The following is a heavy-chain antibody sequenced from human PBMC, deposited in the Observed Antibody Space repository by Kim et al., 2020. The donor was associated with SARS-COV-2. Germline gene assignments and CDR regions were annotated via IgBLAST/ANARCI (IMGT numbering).Heavy chain of an antibody. D-gene: IGHD6-13*01. J-gene: IGHJ4*02. Sequence: GYAAPVKGRFTMSRDDSKNTLHLQMNSLETEDTGVYYCTTLISAAGRGYWGQGTLVTVSS. V-gene: IGHV3-15*01. CDR3: TTLISAAGRGY.